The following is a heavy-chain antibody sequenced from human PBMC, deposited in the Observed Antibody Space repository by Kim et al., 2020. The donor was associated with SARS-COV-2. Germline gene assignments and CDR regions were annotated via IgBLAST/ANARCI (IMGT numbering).Heavy chain of an antibody. J-gene: IGHJ6*02. CDR1: GGSISSYY. V-gene: IGHV4-59*13. D-gene: IGHD3-3*01. CDR3: AREGVGSGYYWARSPGPHYGMDV. CDR2: IYYSGST. Sequence: SETLSLTCTVSGGSISSYYWSWIRQPPGKGLEWIGYIYYSGSTNYNPSLKSRVTISVDTSKNQFSLKLSSVTAADTAVYYCAREGVGSGYYWARSPGPHYGMDVWGQGTTVTVSS.